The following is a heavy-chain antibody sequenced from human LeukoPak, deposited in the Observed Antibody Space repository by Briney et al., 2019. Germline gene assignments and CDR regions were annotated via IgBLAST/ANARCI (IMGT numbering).Heavy chain of an antibody. CDR2: IIPIFGTA. CDR1: GGTFSSYA. V-gene: IGHV1-69*05. CDR3: ARDRGLGGSVMGRIYYFDY. Sequence: SVKVSCKASGGTFSSYAISWVRQAPGQGLEWMGRIIPIFGTANYAQKFQGRVTITTDESTSTAYMELSSLRSEDTAVYYCARDRGLGGSVMGRIYYFDYWGQGTLVTVSS. D-gene: IGHD1-26*01. J-gene: IGHJ4*02.